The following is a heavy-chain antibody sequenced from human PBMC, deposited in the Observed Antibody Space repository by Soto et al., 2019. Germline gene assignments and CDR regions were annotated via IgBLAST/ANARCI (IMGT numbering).Heavy chain of an antibody. J-gene: IGHJ6*02. CDR2: IWHDGSTT. V-gene: IGHV3-33*01. Sequence: QEQLVESGGGVVQPGRSLRLSCAASGFSFSSYAMHWVRQAPGKGLEWVALIWHDGSTTSYADSLKGRFTISIDNSKNTHYLQMNNLRAEDTAVYYCARDVETTKANYYYYGMDVWGRGTPVTVSS. D-gene: IGHD5-18*01. CDR1: GFSFSSYA. CDR3: ARDVETTKANYYYYGMDV.